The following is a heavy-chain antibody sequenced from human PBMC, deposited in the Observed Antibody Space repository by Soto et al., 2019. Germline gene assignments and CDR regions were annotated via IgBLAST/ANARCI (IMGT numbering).Heavy chain of an antibody. CDR3: ARPSYYYYGRDV. J-gene: IGHJ6*02. CDR2: INHSGST. Sequence: QVQLQQWGAGLLKPSETLSLTCAVYGGSFSGYYWCWIRQPPGKGLEWIGEINHSGSTNYNPSLTSRATITVDTHKNQFSLKLSSVTAANTAVYYCARPSYYYYGRDVWGQGTTVTVSS. CDR1: GGSFSGYY. V-gene: IGHV4-34*01.